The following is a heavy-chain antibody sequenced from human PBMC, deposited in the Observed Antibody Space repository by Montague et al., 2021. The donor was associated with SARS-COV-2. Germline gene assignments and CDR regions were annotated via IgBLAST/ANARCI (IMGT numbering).Heavy chain of an antibody. CDR2: IYTSGST. J-gene: IGHJ3*02. CDR3: ARGALFYDSSGHYSDAFDI. D-gene: IGHD3-22*01. CDR1: GGSISSYY. Sequence: SETLSLTCTVSGGSISSYYWNWIRQSAGKGLEWIGRIYTSGSTNYDPSLKSRVTMSVDTSKNQFSLKLSSVTAADTAVYYCARGALFYDSSGHYSDAFDIWGKGTMVTVSS. V-gene: IGHV4-4*07.